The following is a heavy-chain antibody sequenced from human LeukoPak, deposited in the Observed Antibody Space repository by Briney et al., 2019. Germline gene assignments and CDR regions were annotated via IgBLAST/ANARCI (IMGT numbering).Heavy chain of an antibody. Sequence: ASVKVSCKASGYTFTGYFMHWVRQAPGQGLEWMGWINPNNGGTTYAQRFQGRVTMTTDTSATTACMEPSRLRSDDTAVYYCARDPASSGSYYDYWGQGTLVSVSS. CDR3: ARDPASSGSYYDY. CDR1: GYTFTGYF. CDR2: INPNNGGT. D-gene: IGHD1-26*01. V-gene: IGHV1-2*02. J-gene: IGHJ4*02.